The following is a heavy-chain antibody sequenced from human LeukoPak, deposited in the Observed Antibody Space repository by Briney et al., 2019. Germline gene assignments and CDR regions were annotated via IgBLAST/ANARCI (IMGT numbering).Heavy chain of an antibody. CDR1: GFTFSSYA. D-gene: IGHD3-22*01. CDR2: ISGSGGST. V-gene: IGHV3-23*01. CDR3: VKTYYYDGSGYSKPYYYYDMDV. Sequence: PGGSLRLSCAASGFTFSSYAMSWVRQAPGKGLEWVSAISGSGGSTYYADSVKGRFTISRDNSKNTLYLQMNSLRAEDTAEYYCVKTYYYDGSGYSKPYYYYDMDVWGQGTTVTVSS. J-gene: IGHJ6*02.